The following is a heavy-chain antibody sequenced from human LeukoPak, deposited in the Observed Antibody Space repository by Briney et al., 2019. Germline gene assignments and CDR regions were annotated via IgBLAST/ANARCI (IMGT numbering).Heavy chain of an antibody. V-gene: IGHV3-11*04. CDR2: ISSSGDTM. Sequence: PGGSLRLPCAASGFSFSDYYMSWIRQAPGKGLEWVSYISSSGDTMSYADSVKGRFTISRDNAKNSLYLQMSSLRAEDAAIYYCARVMGNYASDYWGQGALVTVSS. CDR1: GFSFSDYY. D-gene: IGHD1-7*01. J-gene: IGHJ4*02. CDR3: ARVMGNYASDY.